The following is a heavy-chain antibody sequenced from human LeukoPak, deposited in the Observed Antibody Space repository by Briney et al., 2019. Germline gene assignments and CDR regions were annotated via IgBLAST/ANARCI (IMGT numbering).Heavy chain of an antibody. J-gene: IGHJ3*01. CDR2: ISGNSGSI. CDR1: GFNFEGYA. V-gene: IGHV3-9*01. D-gene: IGHD3-22*01. Sequence: GGSLRLSCAASGFNFEGYAMHWVRQVPGKGLEWVAGISGNSGSIGYADSVKGRFTIPRNNARDFLDLQMNSLRAEDTALYYCAKSFYYDSSGFIANGVFDVWGQGTMVTVSS. CDR3: AKSFYYDSSGFIANGVFDV.